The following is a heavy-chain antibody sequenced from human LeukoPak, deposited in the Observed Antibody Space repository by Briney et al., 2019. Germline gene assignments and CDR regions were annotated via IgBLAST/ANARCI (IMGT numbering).Heavy chain of an antibody. Sequence: PGGSPRLSCAASGFTFSSYAMSWVRQAPGKGLEWVSAISGSGGSTYYADSVKGRFTISRDNSKNTLYLQMNSLRAEDTAVYYCAKPYDSSGYYPGWFQHWGQGTLVTVSS. V-gene: IGHV3-23*01. CDR1: GFTFSSYA. CDR3: AKPYDSSGYYPGWFQH. J-gene: IGHJ1*01. D-gene: IGHD3-22*01. CDR2: ISGSGGST.